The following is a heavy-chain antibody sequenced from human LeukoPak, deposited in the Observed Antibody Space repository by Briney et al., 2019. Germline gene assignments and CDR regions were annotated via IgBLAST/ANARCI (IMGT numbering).Heavy chain of an antibody. V-gene: IGHV3-30*04. J-gene: IGHJ4*02. CDR3: ARDRGSDAGYYASGTYYS. D-gene: IGHD3-10*01. Sequence: GRSLRLSCTASGFSFTNYALHWVRQAPGKGLDWVAAISYGGHNKYYADSVKGRFTISRDNSRDTLYLQMNSLRAEDTALYYCARDRGSDAGYYASGTYYSWGRGTLVTISS. CDR1: GFSFTNYA. CDR2: ISYGGHNK.